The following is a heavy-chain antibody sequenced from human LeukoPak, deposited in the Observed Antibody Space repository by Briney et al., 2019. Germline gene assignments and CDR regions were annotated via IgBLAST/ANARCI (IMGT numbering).Heavy chain of an antibody. J-gene: IGHJ4*02. CDR2: ISSSSSYI. Sequence: PGGSLRLSCAASGFTFSSYSMNWVRQAPGKGLEWVSSISSSSSYIYYADSVKGRFTISRDNAKNSLYLQMNSLRAEDTAVYHCASPIAAAGTDYWGQGTLVTVSS. D-gene: IGHD6-13*01. CDR3: ASPIAAAGTDY. CDR1: GFTFSSYS. V-gene: IGHV3-21*01.